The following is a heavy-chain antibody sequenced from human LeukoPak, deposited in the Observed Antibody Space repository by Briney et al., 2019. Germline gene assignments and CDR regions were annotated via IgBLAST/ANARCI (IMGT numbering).Heavy chain of an antibody. D-gene: IGHD5-12*01. V-gene: IGHV3-7*01. CDR2: IKQDGSEK. CDR1: GFTFSSYW. Sequence: GGSLRLSCAASGFTFSSYWMSWVRQAPGKGLEWVANIKQDGSEKYYVDSVKGRFTISRDNAKNSLYLQMNSLRAEDTAVYYCARDSSGYDHQYYYYYYGMDVWGQGTTVTVSS. J-gene: IGHJ6*02. CDR3: ARDSSGYDHQYYYYYYGMDV.